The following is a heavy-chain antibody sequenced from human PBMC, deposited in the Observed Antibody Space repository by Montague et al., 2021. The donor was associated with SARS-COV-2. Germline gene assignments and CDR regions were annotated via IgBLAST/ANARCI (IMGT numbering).Heavy chain of an antibody. V-gene: IGHV3-21*01. D-gene: IGHD3-16*02. CDR2: ISSSSSYV. CDR1: GFTFSSYS. CDR3: ARDDYVWGSYRYSQYNWFDP. Sequence: SLRLSCAASGFTFSSYSMNWVRQAPGKGLKWVSSISSSSSYVYYADSXXGRFTISRDNAKNSLYLQMNSLRAEDTAVYYCARDDYVWGSYRYSQYNWFDPWGQGTLVTVSS. J-gene: IGHJ5*02.